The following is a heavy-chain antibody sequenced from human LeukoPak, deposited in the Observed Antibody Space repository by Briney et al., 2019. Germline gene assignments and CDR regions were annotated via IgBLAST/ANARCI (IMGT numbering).Heavy chain of an antibody. CDR2: MNPNSGNT. CDR1: GYTFTSYD. J-gene: IGHJ6*03. CDR3: ARRLSHYYYYYMDV. V-gene: IGHV1-8*01. D-gene: IGHD3-16*01. Sequence: APVKVSCKASGYTFTSYDINWVRQATGQGLEWMGWMNPNSGNTGYAQKFQGRVTMTRNTSISTAYMELSSLRSEDTAVYYCARRLSHYYYYYMDVWGKGTTVTVSS.